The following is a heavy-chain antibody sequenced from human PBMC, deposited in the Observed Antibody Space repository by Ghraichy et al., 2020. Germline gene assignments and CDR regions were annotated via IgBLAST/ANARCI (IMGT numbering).Heavy chain of an antibody. CDR1: GFTFSNAW. Sequence: GGSLRLSCAASGFTFSNAWMSWVRQAPGKGLEWVGRIKSKTDGGTTDYAAPVKGRFTISRDDSKNTLYLQMNSLKTEDTAVYYCTTGWGVAGELDYWGQGTLVTVSS. V-gene: IGHV3-15*01. D-gene: IGHD6-19*01. CDR2: IKSKTDGGTT. J-gene: IGHJ4*02. CDR3: TTGWGVAGELDY.